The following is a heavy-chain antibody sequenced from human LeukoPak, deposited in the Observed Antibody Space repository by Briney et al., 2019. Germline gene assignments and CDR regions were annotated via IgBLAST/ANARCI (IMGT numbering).Heavy chain of an antibody. J-gene: IGHJ4*02. CDR1: GFTFSDYW. CDR2: INPDGSQK. V-gene: IGHV3-7*01. CDR3: VRDDGFASFTY. D-gene: IGHD3-10*01. Sequence: GGSLRLSCAASGFTFSDYWMDWLRQAPGKGLEWVASINPDGSQKHCVDSVKGRFTISRDNAKNSLYLQINSLRAEDTAVYYCVRDDGFASFTYWGQGALVTVSS.